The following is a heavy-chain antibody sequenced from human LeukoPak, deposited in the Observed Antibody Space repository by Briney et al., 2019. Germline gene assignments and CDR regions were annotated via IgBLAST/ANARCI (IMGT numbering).Heavy chain of an antibody. J-gene: IGHJ4*02. D-gene: IGHD6-13*01. CDR2: IWYDGSNK. CDR3: AKGVYSSSWYFWNY. V-gene: IGHV3-33*06. CDR1: GFTFSSYG. Sequence: GGSLRLSCAASGFTFSSYGMHWVRQAPGKGLEWVAVIWYDGSNKYYADSVKGRFTISRDNSKNTLYLQMNSLRAEDTAVYYCAKGVYSSSWYFWNYWGQGTLVTVSS.